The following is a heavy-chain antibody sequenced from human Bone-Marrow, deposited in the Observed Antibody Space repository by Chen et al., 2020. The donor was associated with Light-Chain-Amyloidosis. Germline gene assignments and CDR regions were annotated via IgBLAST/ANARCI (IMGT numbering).Heavy chain of an antibody. CDR3: AKDISYDDILPGYPADAFDI. V-gene: IGHV3-23*04. CDR2: IRGSGGSR. Sequence: EVQLVESGGGLLQRGGSLRLSCAASGFAFSSYAMSWVRQAPGEGLEWVSTIRGSGGSRYYGDAVKGRLTIARGSSENGLFLKVNGRRAEDTAVYYCAKDISYDDILPGYPADAFDIWGQGTMVTVSS. J-gene: IGHJ3*02. D-gene: IGHD3-9*01. CDR1: GFAFSSYA.